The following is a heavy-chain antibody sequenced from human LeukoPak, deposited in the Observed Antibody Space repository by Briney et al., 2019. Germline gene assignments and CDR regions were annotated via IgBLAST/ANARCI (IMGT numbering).Heavy chain of an antibody. CDR3: ARKYYGSGSYYMDV. CDR1: GFTLSNYG. CDR2: ISGSSSTI. D-gene: IGHD3-10*01. J-gene: IGHJ6*03. V-gene: IGHV3-48*04. Sequence: GGSLRLSCAASGFTLSNYGMKWVRQAPGKGLEWISFISGSSSTIYDADSVKGRFTVSRDNAKNALYLQMNSLRAEDTAVYYCARKYYGSGSYYMDVWGKGTTVTVSS.